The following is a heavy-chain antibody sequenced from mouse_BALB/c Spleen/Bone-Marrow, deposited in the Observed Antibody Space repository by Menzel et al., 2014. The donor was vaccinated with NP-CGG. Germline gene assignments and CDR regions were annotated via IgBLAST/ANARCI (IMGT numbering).Heavy chain of an antibody. CDR2: ASDGGSYT. D-gene: IGHD1-1*01. V-gene: IGHV5-4*02. CDR1: GFTFSDYY. J-gene: IGHJ2*01. CDR3: ARGSSYFDY. Sequence: EVKLMESGGGLVKPGGSPKLSCAASGFTFSDYYMYWVRQTPEKRLEWVATASDGGSYTYYPDSVKGRFTISRDNAKNNLYLQMSSLKSEDTAMYYCARGSSYFDYWGQGTTLTVSS.